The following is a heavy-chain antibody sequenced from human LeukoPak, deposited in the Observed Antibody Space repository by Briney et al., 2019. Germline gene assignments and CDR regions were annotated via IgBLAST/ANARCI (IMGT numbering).Heavy chain of an antibody. CDR2: IYYSGST. D-gene: IGHD2-2*01. CDR1: GGSISSYY. V-gene: IGHV4-59*01. Sequence: SETLSLTCTVSGGSISSYYWSWIRQPPGKGLEWIGYIYYSGSTNYNPSLKSRVTISVDTSTNQFSLKLSSVTAADTAVYYCARDCSSTSCPPGAFDIWGQGTMVTVSS. CDR3: ARDCSSTSCPPGAFDI. J-gene: IGHJ3*02.